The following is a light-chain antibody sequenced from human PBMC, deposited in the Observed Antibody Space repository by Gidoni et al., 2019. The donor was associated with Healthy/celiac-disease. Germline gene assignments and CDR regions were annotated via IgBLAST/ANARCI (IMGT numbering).Light chain of an antibody. Sequence: EIELTQSPGTLSLSPGERATLSCRASQSVSSSYLAWYQQKPGQAPRRLIYGASSTATGIPDRFSGSGSGTDFTLTISRREPEDFAVYYCQQYGSAPPKWTFGQGTKVEIK. J-gene: IGKJ1*01. CDR2: GAS. CDR1: QSVSSSY. CDR3: QQYGSAPPKWT. V-gene: IGKV3-20*01.